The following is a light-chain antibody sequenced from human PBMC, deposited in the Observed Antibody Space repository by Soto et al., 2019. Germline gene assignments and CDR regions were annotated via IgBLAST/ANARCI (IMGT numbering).Light chain of an antibody. CDR2: AAS. CDR3: QQIHSIPIT. CDR1: QSVGGD. J-gene: IGKJ5*01. V-gene: IGKV1-39*01. Sequence: DIQITQSPGSLSASVGDRVTITCRASQSVGGDLNWYQQKPGKPPNLLIYAASSLQSGVPSRFSGSGSGTHFALTISSLQAEDFATYYCQQIHSIPITFGQGTRLEIK.